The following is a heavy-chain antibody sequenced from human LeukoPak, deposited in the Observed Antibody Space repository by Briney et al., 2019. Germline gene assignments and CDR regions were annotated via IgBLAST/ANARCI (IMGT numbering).Heavy chain of an antibody. CDR2: IYSGGNT. CDR1: GFTLSSYA. D-gene: IGHD4-17*01. V-gene: IGHV3-23*05. Sequence: GGSLRLSCAASGFTLSSYAMSWVRQAPGKGLEWVSFIYSGGNTHYSDSVKGRFTIPRDNSKNTLYLQMNSLRAEDTAVYYCARRAGEYSHPYDYWGQGTLVTVSS. CDR3: ARRAGEYSHPYDY. J-gene: IGHJ4*02.